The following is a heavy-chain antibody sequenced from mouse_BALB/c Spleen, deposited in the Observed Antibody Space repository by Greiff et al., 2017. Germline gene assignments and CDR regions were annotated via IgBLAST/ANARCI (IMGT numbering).Heavy chain of an antibody. CDR3: ATAPPLGPFDY. V-gene: IGHV1-80*01. CDR1: GYAFSSYW. J-gene: IGHJ2*01. D-gene: IGHD4-1*01. Sequence: QVQLQQSGAELVRPGSSVKISCKASGYAFSSYWMNWVKQRPGQGLEWIGQIYPGDGDTNYNGKFKGKATLTADKSSSTAYMQLSSLTSEDSAVYFCATAPPLGPFDYWGQGTTLTVSS. CDR2: IYPGDGDT.